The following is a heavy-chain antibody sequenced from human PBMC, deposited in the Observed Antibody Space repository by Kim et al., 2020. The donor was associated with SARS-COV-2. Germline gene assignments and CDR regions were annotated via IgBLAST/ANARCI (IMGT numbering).Heavy chain of an antibody. CDR3: ARGYISGPFDS. CDR2: T. D-gene: IGHD6-19*01. Sequence: TGYEDFVKRRFTISRDNAKNALYLKMNRLRAEDTALYYCARGYISGPFDSWGHGTLVTVSS. V-gene: IGHV3-20*03. J-gene: IGHJ4*01.